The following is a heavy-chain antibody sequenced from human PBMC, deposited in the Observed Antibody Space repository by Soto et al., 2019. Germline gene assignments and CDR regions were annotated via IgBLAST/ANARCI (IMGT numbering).Heavy chain of an antibody. CDR3: ASPLAAGWFDP. V-gene: IGHV4-34*01. CDR2: INHSGST. CDR1: GGSFSGYY. Sequence: SETLSLTCAVYGGSFSGYYWSWIRQPPGKGLEWIGEINHSGSTNYNPSLKSRVTISVDTSKNQFSLKLSSVTAADTAVYYCASPLAAGWFDPWGQGTLVTVSS. J-gene: IGHJ5*02. D-gene: IGHD6-13*01.